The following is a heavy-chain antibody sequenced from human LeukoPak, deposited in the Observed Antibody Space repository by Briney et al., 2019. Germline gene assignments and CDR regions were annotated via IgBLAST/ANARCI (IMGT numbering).Heavy chain of an antibody. D-gene: IGHD6-13*01. J-gene: IGHJ4*02. Sequence: SETLSLTCTVSGGSISSGSYYWSWIRQPAGKGLEWTGRIYTSGSTNYNPSLKSRVTISVNTSKNQFSLKLSSVTAADTAVYYCARAASGRQYSSSWPYYFDYWGQGTLVTVSS. CDR2: IYTSGST. V-gene: IGHV4-61*02. CDR1: GGSISSGSYY. CDR3: ARAASGRQYSSSWPYYFDY.